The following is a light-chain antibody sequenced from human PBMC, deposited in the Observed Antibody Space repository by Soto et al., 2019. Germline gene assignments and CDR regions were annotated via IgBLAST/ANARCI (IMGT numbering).Light chain of an antibody. Sequence: QSALTQPASVSGSPGQSITISCAGTSSDVGSYNLVSWYQNHPGKAPKLMIYEGSKRPSGVSNRFSGSKSGNTASLTISGLQAADEADYFCFSYAGSSTYLFGTGTKVTVL. CDR1: SSDVGSYNL. V-gene: IGLV2-23*01. CDR3: FSYAGSSTYL. J-gene: IGLJ1*01. CDR2: EGS.